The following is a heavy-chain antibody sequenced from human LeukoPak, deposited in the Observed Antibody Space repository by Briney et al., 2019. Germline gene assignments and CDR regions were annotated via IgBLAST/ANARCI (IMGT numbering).Heavy chain of an antibody. CDR1: GGSISSSSYY. J-gene: IGHJ4*02. CDR2: IYYSGST. V-gene: IGHV4-39*07. D-gene: IGHD5-24*01. Sequence: SETLSLTCTVFGGSISSSSYYWGWIRQPPGKGLEWIGSIYYSGSTYYNPSLKSRVTISVDTSKNQFSLKLSSVTAADTAVYYCARGFLGGYNLFDYWGQGTLVTVSS. CDR3: ARGFLGGYNLFDY.